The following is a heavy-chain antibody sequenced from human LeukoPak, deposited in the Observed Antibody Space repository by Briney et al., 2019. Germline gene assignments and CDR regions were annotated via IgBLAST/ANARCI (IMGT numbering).Heavy chain of an antibody. J-gene: IGHJ4*02. CDR2: INAGNGNT. CDR1: GYTFTSYA. Sequence: ASVKVSCKASGYTFTSYAMHWVRQAPGQRLEWMGWINAGNGNTKYSQKFQGRVTITRDTSASTAYMELSSLRSEDTAVYYCARGIQGFLDIVATITHFYYFDYWGQGTLVTVSS. V-gene: IGHV1-3*01. CDR3: ARGIQGFLDIVATITHFYYFDY. D-gene: IGHD5-12*01.